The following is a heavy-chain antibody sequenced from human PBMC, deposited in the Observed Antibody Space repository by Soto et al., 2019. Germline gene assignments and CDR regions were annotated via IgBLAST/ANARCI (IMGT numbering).Heavy chain of an antibody. J-gene: IGHJ4*02. CDR2: IYYSGSA. D-gene: IGHD5-12*01. Sequence: SETLSLTCTVSGGSISSSTYYWGWIRQPPGKGLEWIGSIYYSGSAYYNPALKSRVTISVDTSKNQYSLKLSSVTAADTAVYFCARPHLGATILSGFDSWGQGILVTVSS. CDR1: GGSISSSTYY. V-gene: IGHV4-39*01. CDR3: ARPHLGATILSGFDS.